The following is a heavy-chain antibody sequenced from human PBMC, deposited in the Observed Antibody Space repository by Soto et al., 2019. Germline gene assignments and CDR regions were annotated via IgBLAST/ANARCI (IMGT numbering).Heavy chain of an antibody. Sequence: SETLSLTCTVFGGSVSIGDYLWSWIRQRPGKGLEWIGYIHDSGNTYYNPSLKNRVTISLDTSKNQFSLKVTSMTAADTAVYFCARARGGDSGDYASLFDRWGQGNLVTVSS. CDR2: IHDSGNT. D-gene: IGHD4-17*01. J-gene: IGHJ5*02. V-gene: IGHV4-30-4*01. CDR3: ARARGGDSGDYASLFDR. CDR1: GGSVSIGDYL.